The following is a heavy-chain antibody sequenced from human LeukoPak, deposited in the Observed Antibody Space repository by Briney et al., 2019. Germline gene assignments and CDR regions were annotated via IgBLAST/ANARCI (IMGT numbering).Heavy chain of an antibody. Sequence: SETLSLTCAVYGGSFSGYYWNWIRQPPGKGLEWIGEINHSGSTNYNPSLKSRVTISVDTSKNQFSLKLNSVTAADTAVYYCARGSRPRGYQLPRGWFDPWGQGTLVTVSS. V-gene: IGHV4-34*01. J-gene: IGHJ5*02. CDR2: INHSGST. CDR1: GGSFSGYY. D-gene: IGHD2-2*01. CDR3: ARGSRPRGYQLPRGWFDP.